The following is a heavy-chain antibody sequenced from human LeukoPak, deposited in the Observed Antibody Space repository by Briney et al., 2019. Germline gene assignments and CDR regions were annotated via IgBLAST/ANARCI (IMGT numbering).Heavy chain of an antibody. Sequence: GGSLRLSCVTSGFPFSSYWMTWVRQAPGKGLEWVANIKQDGSKKSYVDSVKGRFTISRDNAKNSLYLQMNSLRAEDTAIYYCTRVGYIDEGIDFWGQGTLVTVSS. D-gene: IGHD5-24*01. J-gene: IGHJ4*02. CDR1: GFPFSSYW. CDR2: IKQDGSKK. CDR3: TRVGYIDEGIDF. V-gene: IGHV3-7*04.